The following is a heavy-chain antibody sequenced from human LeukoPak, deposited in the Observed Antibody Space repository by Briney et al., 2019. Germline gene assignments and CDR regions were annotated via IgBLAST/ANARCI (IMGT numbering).Heavy chain of an antibody. V-gene: IGHV3-23*01. CDR3: ARDRRFPDDVFDI. CDR2: ITGSDGRT. Sequence: GGSLRLSCAASGFTFSSYGMSWVRQAPGKGLEWVSYITGSDGRTWYADSVKGRLTISRDNSKNTLYLQMNSLRAEDTALCYCARDRRFPDDVFDIWGQGTLVTVSS. CDR1: GFTFSSYG. D-gene: IGHD2-21*01. J-gene: IGHJ3*02.